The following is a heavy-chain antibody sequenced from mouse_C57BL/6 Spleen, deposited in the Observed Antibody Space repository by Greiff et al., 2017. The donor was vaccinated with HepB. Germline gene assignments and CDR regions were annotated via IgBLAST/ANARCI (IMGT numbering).Heavy chain of an antibody. V-gene: IGHV1-47*01. Sequence: QVQLQQSGAELVKPGASVKMSCKASGYTFTTYPIEWLKQNHGKSLEWIGNFHPYNDDTKYNEKFKGKATLTVEKSSSTVYLELSRLTSDDSAVYYCARGYYDYDAGYAMDYWGQGTSVTVSS. J-gene: IGHJ4*01. CDR2: FHPYNDDT. CDR1: GYTFTTYP. CDR3: ARGYYDYDAGYAMDY. D-gene: IGHD2-4*01.